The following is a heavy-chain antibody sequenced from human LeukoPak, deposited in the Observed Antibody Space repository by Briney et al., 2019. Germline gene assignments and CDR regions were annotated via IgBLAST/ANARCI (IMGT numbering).Heavy chain of an antibody. V-gene: IGHV4-30-4*01. CDR1: GGSISSGDYF. J-gene: IGHJ4*02. Sequence: PSQTLSLTCTFSGGSISSGDYFWSWIRQSPGKGLEYIGYIYSSRSTYYNPALGSRVIISADTSKNQFSLKLSTVTAADTAVYYCVSHYGEVDYWGQGTLVTVSS. D-gene: IGHD4-17*01. CDR2: IYSSRST. CDR3: VSHYGEVDY.